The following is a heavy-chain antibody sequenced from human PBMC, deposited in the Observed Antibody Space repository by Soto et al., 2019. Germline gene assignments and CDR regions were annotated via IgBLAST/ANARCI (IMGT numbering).Heavy chain of an antibody. D-gene: IGHD3-10*01. V-gene: IGHV1-18*01. CDR3: ARDYCYGWGPWY. Sequence: ASLKLSCKSSGYTLTSYGISWVRHAPGQGLEWMGWISAYNGNANYAQKLQGRVTMTTDTSTSTAYMELRSLRSDDTAVYYCARDYCYGWGPWYWGQRTLVTVSS. CDR2: ISAYNGNA. CDR1: GYTLTSYG. J-gene: IGHJ4*02.